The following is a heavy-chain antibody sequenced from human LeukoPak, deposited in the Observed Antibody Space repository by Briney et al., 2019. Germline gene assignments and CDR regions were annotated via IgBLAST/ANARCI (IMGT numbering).Heavy chain of an antibody. V-gene: IGHV4-34*01. J-gene: IGHJ1*01. CDR2: INHSGST. CDR3: ARGAWHIVVVTAIRPYFQH. D-gene: IGHD2-21*02. Sequence: SETLSLTCAVSGGSFSGYYWSWIRQPPGKGLEWIGEINHSGSTNYNPSLKRRVTISVDTSKNQFSLKLSSVTAADTAVYYCARGAWHIVVVTAIRPYFQHWSQGTLVTVSS. CDR1: GGSFSGYY.